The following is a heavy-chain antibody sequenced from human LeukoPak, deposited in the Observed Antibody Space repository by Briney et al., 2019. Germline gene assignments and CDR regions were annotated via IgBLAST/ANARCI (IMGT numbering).Heavy chain of an antibody. CDR1: GFTFSSYA. CDR2: ISGSGGST. Sequence: QPGGSLRLSCAASGFTFSSYAMSWVRQAPGKGLEWVSAISGSGGSTYYADSVKGRFTISRDNSKNTLYLQMNSLRAEDTAVYYCANIITWERSHGMDVWGQGTTVTVSS. V-gene: IGHV3-23*01. D-gene: IGHD1-26*01. J-gene: IGHJ6*02. CDR3: ANIITWERSHGMDV.